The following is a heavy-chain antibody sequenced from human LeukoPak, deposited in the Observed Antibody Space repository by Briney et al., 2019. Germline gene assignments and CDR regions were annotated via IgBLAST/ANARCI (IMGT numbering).Heavy chain of an antibody. V-gene: IGHV4-59*02. CDR3: ARRGGNPLGAFDI. CDR2: VYYSGRT. J-gene: IGHJ3*02. CDR1: GASVSNYD. D-gene: IGHD4-23*01. Sequence: SETLSLTCTVSGASVSNYDWSWIRQPPGKGLEWIGYVYYSGRTNYNPSLESRVTISVDTSKNQFSLKLTSVTAEDTAMYYCARRGGNPLGAFDIWGRGTMVTVS.